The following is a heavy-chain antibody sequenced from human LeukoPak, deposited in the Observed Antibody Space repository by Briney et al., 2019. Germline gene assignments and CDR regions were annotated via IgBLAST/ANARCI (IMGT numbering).Heavy chain of an antibody. D-gene: IGHD5-24*01. Sequence: GASVKVSCKASGFTFTSYGFNWVRQAPGQGLEWMGWISAYSGNTNFAQKLQGRVTMTTDTSTSTAYMELRSLRSDDTAVYSSARDGVEMATYYYYAMDVWGQGTTVTVSS. V-gene: IGHV1-18*04. CDR2: ISAYSGNT. CDR3: ARDGVEMATYYYYAMDV. J-gene: IGHJ6*02. CDR1: GFTFTSYG.